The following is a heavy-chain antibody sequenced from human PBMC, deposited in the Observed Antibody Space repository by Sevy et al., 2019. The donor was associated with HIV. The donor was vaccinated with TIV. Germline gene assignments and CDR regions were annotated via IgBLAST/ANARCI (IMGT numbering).Heavy chain of an antibody. J-gene: IGHJ4*02. CDR1: GFTFSNAW. Sequence: GGSLRLSCAASGFTFSNAWMSWVRQAPGKGLEWVGRIKSKTDGGTTDYAEPVKGIFTNSRNDSKNTLYLQMNSLKTEETDIYYFTADSKKRRHSALLDYWGQGTLVTVSS. D-gene: IGHD6-25*01. CDR3: TADSKKRRHSALLDY. CDR2: IKSKTDGGTT. V-gene: IGHV3-15*01.